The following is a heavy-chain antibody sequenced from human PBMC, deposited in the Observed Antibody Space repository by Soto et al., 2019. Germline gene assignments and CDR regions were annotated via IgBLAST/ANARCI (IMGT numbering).Heavy chain of an antibody. D-gene: IGHD2-8*01. CDR2: INHSGTT. CDR1: RGSIRSAGHY. Sequence: SETLSLTCTVSRGSIRSAGHYWSWIRQHPGKGLEWIGYINHSGTTFYNPPLKSRLTNSVDTSENQFSLRLTSQPAADTAVYFCARWGGFCRVGVCVAPFDPWGRGTLVAVSS. CDR3: ARWGGFCRVGVCVAPFDP. J-gene: IGHJ5*02. V-gene: IGHV4-31*03.